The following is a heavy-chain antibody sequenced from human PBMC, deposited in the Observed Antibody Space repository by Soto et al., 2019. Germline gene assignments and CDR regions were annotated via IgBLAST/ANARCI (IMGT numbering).Heavy chain of an antibody. D-gene: IGHD3-10*01. CDR3: ARDRRVTMVREARRYFDI. Sequence: QVQLQESGPGLVKPSQTLSLTCTVSGGSISSGGYYWSWIRQHPGKGLEWIGYIYYSGSTYYHPSLKSGVTLSVDTSKNQFSLKLSSVTAADTAVYYCARDRRVTMVREARRYFDIWGRGTLVTVSS. V-gene: IGHV4-31*03. J-gene: IGHJ2*01. CDR2: IYYSGST. CDR1: GGSISSGGYY.